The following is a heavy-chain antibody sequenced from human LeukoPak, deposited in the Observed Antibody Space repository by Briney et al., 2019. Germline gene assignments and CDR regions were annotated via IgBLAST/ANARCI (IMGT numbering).Heavy chain of an antibody. V-gene: IGHV1-2*02. Sequence: ASVKVSCKASGYTFTGYYMHWVRQAPGQGLEWMGWINPNSGGTNYAQKFQGRVTMTRDTSISIAYMELSRLRSDDTAVYYCARGWDFWSGYYILDFDYWGQGTLVTVSS. J-gene: IGHJ4*02. CDR1: GYTFTGYY. CDR3: ARGWDFWSGYYILDFDY. CDR2: INPNSGGT. D-gene: IGHD3-3*01.